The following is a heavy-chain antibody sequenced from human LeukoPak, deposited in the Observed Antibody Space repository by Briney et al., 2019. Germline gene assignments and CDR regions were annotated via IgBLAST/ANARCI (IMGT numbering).Heavy chain of an antibody. CDR3: AMSYYYDSSGYYHGEGAFDI. J-gene: IGHJ3*02. V-gene: IGHV3-23*01. Sequence: GGSLRLSCAASGFTFSSYAMSWVRQAPGEGLEWVSAISGSGGSTYYADSVKGRFTISRDNSKNTLYLQMNSLRAEDTAVYYCAMSYYYDSSGYYHGEGAFDIWGQETMVTVSS. D-gene: IGHD3-22*01. CDR1: GFTFSSYA. CDR2: ISGSGGST.